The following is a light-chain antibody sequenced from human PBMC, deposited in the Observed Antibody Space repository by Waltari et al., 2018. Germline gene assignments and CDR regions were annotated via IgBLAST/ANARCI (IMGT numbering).Light chain of an antibody. Sequence: VVLTQSPGTLSLSPGESATLSCRASQSLYSNYLPWYQQKPGQAPTLLIYGASNRATGIPDRFTGSGSGADFTLTISRLEPEDFAVYYCQQYGHAPLTFGGGTKVEIK. V-gene: IGKV3-20*01. CDR3: QQYGHAPLT. CDR1: QSLYSNY. CDR2: GAS. J-gene: IGKJ4*01.